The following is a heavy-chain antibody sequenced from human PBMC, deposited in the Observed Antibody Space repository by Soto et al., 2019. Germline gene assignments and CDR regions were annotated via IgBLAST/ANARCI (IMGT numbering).Heavy chain of an antibody. Sequence: SETLSLTCAVYGGSLSGYYWSWIRQPPGKGLEWIGEINHSGSTNYNPSLKSRVTISVDTSKNQFSLKLSSVTAADTAVYYCARGVLRNWFDPWGQGTLVTVSS. CDR2: INHSGST. CDR1: GGSLSGYY. D-gene: IGHD3-3*01. CDR3: ARGVLRNWFDP. J-gene: IGHJ5*02. V-gene: IGHV4-34*01.